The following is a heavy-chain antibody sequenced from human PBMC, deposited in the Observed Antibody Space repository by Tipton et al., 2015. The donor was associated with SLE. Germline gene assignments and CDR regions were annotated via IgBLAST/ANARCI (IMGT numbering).Heavy chain of an antibody. Sequence: SLRLSCAASGFTFSTYAMHWVRQAPGKGLEWVAVISYDGSNKYYADSVKGRFTISRDNSKNTLYLQMNSLRADDTAVYYCAKDRTMVVDAFDIWGQGTMVTVSS. CDR3: AKDRTMVVDAFDI. CDR2: ISYDGSNK. V-gene: IGHV3-30*04. D-gene: IGHD4/OR15-4a*01. CDR1: GFTFSTYA. J-gene: IGHJ3*02.